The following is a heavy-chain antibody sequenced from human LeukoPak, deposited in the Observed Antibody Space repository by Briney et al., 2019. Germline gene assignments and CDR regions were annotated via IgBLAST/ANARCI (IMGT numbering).Heavy chain of an antibody. J-gene: IGHJ6*02. V-gene: IGHV3-74*01. Sequence: GGSLRLSCAASGFTFSSYWMNWVRHAPGKGLVWVSRIASDGSSTTYADSVKGRFSISRDNAKNTLYLQMNSLRAEDTAVYYCARDRKGALNYGMDVWGQGTTVTVSS. CDR3: ARDRKGALNYGMDV. CDR2: IASDGSST. CDR1: GFTFSSYW.